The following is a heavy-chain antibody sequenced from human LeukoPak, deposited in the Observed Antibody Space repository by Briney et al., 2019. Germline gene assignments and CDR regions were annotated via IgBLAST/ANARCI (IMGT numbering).Heavy chain of an antibody. CDR1: GGTFSSYA. CDR2: IIPIFGTA. Sequence: SVKVSCKASGGTFSSYAISWVRQAPGQGLEWMGGIIPIFGTANYAQKFQGRVTIAADESTSTAHMELSSLRSEDTAVYYCARAPDYYDSSGSNWGQGTLVTVSS. J-gene: IGHJ4*02. D-gene: IGHD3-22*01. CDR3: ARAPDYYDSSGSN. V-gene: IGHV1-69*13.